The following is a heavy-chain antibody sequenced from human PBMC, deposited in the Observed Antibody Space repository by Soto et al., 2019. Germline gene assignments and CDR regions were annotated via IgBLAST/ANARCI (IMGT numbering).Heavy chain of an antibody. V-gene: IGHV3-66*01. CDR2: FYSVGST. CDR1: GFTVSSND. Sequence: EVQLVESGGGLVQPGGSLRLSCEASGFTVSSNDMSWVRRAPGKGLEWVSLFYSVGSTYYADSVKGRFTISRDNSKNTMYLQMNSLRVEDTAVYYCARRPHTAQGWYFDLWGRGTLVTVSS. CDR3: ARRPHTAQGWYFDL. D-gene: IGHD5-18*01. J-gene: IGHJ2*01.